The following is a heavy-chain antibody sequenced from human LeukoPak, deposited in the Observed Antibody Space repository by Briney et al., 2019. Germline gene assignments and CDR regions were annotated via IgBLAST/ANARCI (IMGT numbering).Heavy chain of an antibody. CDR3: ARYSSSPCFDY. Sequence: GGSLRLSCSASGFTFSGYAMHWVRQAPGKGLEWVSYISSSGSTIYYADSVKGRFTISRDNAKNSLYLQMNSLRAEDTAVYYCARYSSSPCFDYWGQGTLVTVSS. CDR1: GFTFSGYA. V-gene: IGHV3-48*03. D-gene: IGHD6-6*01. J-gene: IGHJ4*02. CDR2: ISSSGSTI.